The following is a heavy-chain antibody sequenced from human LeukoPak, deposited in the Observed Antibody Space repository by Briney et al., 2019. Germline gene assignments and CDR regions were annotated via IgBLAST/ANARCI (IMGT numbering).Heavy chain of an antibody. CDR2: MNPNSGNT. CDR3: ARGRITIFGVVIIRYYFDY. D-gene: IGHD3-3*01. Sequence: ASVKVSCKASGYTFTSYDINWVRQATGQGLEWMGWMNPNSGNTGYAQKFQGRVTMTGNTSISTAYMELSSLRSEDTAVYYCARGRITIFGVVIIRYYFDYWGQGTLVTVSS. V-gene: IGHV1-8*01. CDR1: GYTFTSYD. J-gene: IGHJ4*02.